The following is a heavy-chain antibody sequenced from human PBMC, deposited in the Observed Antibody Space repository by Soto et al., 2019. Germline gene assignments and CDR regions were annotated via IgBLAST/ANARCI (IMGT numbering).Heavy chain of an antibody. CDR2: IVPILGVP. J-gene: IGHJ6*02. D-gene: IGHD6-13*01. V-gene: IGHV1-69*08. CDR1: GDTFTSST. CDR3: ARDLATAGYVYFYGLDV. Sequence: QVQLVQSGAEVKKPGSSVKVSCKTSGDTFTSSTLSWVRQAPGQGLEWMGRIVPILGVPNYAKKFQDRVTILADKSTTTTYLELSSLRSEDTAVYYCARDLATAGYVYFYGLDVWGQGTTVTVSS.